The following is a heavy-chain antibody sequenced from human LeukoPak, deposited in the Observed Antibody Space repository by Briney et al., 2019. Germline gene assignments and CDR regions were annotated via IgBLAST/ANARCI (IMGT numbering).Heavy chain of an antibody. Sequence: PGRSLRLSCAASGFTFSNYAMTWVRQAPGKGLEWVSGISGSGGSTFYVDSVKGRFTISRDNSKNTLYMQINSLRAEDAAVYYCAKNSGWYWYDAFDIWGQGTMVTVSS. D-gene: IGHD6-19*01. CDR3: AKNSGWYWYDAFDI. CDR2: ISGSGGST. V-gene: IGHV3-23*01. CDR1: GFTFSNYA. J-gene: IGHJ3*02.